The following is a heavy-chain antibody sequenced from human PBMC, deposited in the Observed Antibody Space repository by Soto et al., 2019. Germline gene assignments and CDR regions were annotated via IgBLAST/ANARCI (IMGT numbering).Heavy chain of an antibody. Sequence: SETLSLTCTVSGGSISSSSYYWGWIRQPPGKGLEWIGSIYYSGSTYYNPSLKSRVTISVDTSKNQFSLKLSSVTAADTAVYYCARPRGEIAARPGGGVYFDYWGQGTLVTVSS. CDR2: IYYSGST. D-gene: IGHD6-6*01. CDR3: ARPRGEIAARPGGGVYFDY. J-gene: IGHJ4*02. CDR1: GGSISSSSYY. V-gene: IGHV4-39*01.